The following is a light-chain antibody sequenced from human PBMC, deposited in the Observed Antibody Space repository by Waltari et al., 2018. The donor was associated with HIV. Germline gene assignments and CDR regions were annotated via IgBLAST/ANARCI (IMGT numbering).Light chain of an antibody. J-gene: IGLJ2*01. CDR3: QSYDDRLSGSEV. Sequence: QSAVTQPPSVSGAPAQGVTISCTGTSSHIGAGYDVHRYQQLPGAAPKLLIYDNNNRPSGVPDRFSGSKSGSSASLAITGLQTEDEADYYCQSYDDRLSGSEVFGGGTRVTVL. CDR2: DNN. CDR1: SSHIGAGYD. V-gene: IGLV1-40*02.